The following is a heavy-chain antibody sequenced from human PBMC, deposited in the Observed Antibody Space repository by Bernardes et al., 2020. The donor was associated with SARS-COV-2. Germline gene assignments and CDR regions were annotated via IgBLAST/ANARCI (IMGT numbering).Heavy chain of an antibody. Sequence: ASVKVSCKASGYTFTAYYMTWVRQAPGQGLEWMGWITPNSGGTTYAQKFQGRVTMTRDTSINTAYMELSRLRSDDTAVYYCARAVSLRAAAGIFWGQGTVITVSA. CDR3: ARAVSLRAAAGIF. CDR2: ITPNSGGT. V-gene: IGHV1-2*02. J-gene: IGHJ4*02. D-gene: IGHD6-13*01. CDR1: GYTFTAYY.